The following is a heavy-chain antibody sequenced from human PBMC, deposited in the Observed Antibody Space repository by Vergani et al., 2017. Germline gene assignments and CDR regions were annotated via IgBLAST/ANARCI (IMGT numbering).Heavy chain of an antibody. CDR2: IIPILGIA. CDR3: ARGKRNPYYFDY. J-gene: IGHJ4*02. CDR1: GGTFSSYT. D-gene: IGHD1-14*01. Sequence: QVQLVQSGAEVKKPGSSVKVSCKASGGTFSSYTISWVRQAPGQGLEWMGRIIPILGIANYAQKFQGRVTITADKSTSTAYMELSSLRSEDTAVYYCARGKRNPYYFDYWGQGTLVNVSS. V-gene: IGHV1-69*02.